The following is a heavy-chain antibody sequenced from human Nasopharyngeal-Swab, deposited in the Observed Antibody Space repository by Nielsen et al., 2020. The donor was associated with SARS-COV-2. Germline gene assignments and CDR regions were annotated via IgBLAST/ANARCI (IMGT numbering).Heavy chain of an antibody. J-gene: IGHJ4*02. CDR3: ARGRAPLDY. CDR1: GGSFSGYY. V-gene: IGHV4-34*01. Sequence: ESLKISCAVYGGSFSGYYWSWIRQPPGKGLEWIGEINHSGSTNYNPSFKSRVTISVDTSKNQFSLKLSSVTAADTAVYYCARGRAPLDYWGQGTLVTVSS. CDR2: INHSGST.